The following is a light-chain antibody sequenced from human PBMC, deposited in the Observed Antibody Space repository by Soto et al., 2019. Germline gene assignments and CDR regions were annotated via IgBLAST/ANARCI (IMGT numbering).Light chain of an antibody. Sequence: EIVLTPSPGTLSLSPGERATLSCRASQSVSSSYLAWYLQKPGQAPRLLIYGASSRATGIPDRFSGSGSGTDFTLNISRLEPEDFAVYYCHQYDSSPLTFGGGTKMEIK. J-gene: IGKJ4*01. CDR3: HQYDSSPLT. V-gene: IGKV3-20*01. CDR2: GAS. CDR1: QSVSSSY.